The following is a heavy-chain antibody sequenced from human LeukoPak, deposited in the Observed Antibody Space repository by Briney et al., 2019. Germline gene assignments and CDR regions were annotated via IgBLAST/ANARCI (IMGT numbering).Heavy chain of an antibody. J-gene: IGHJ5*02. D-gene: IGHD1-1*01. V-gene: IGHV5-51*01. CDR1: GYSFTNYW. Sequence: GESLKISCKGSGYSFTNYWIAWVRQMPGQSLEWMGIIHPGDSDTRYSPSFQGQVTISADKSISTAYLQWSSLKASDTAMYYCARRGTQDNWFDPWGQGTLVTVSS. CDR2: IHPGDSDT. CDR3: ARRGTQDNWFDP.